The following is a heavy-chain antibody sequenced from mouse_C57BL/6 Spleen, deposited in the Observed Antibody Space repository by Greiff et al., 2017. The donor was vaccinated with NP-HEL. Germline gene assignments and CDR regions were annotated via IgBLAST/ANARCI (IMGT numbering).Heavy chain of an antibody. CDR2: IWSGGST. CDR1: GFSLTSYG. Sequence: VKLMESGPGLVQPSQSLSITCTVSGFSLTSYGVHWVRQSPGKGLEWLGVIWSGGSTDYNAAFISRLSISKDNSKSQVFFKMNSLQADDTAIYYCARDGTTVVARENYAMDYWGQGTSVTVSS. V-gene: IGHV2-2*01. CDR3: ARDGTTVVARENYAMDY. D-gene: IGHD1-1*01. J-gene: IGHJ4*01.